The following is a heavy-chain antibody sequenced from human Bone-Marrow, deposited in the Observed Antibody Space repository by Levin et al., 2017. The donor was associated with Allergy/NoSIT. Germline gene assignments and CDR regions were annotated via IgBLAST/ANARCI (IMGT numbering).Heavy chain of an antibody. Sequence: RGESLKISCKGSGYSFTSYWIGWVRQMPGKGLEWMGIIYPGDSDTRYSPFFQGQVTISADKSISTAYLQWSSLKASDTAMYYCARREGNYGEHNWFDPWGQGTLVTVSS. V-gene: IGHV5-51*01. CDR1: GYSFTSYW. CDR2: IYPGDSDT. CDR3: ARREGNYGEHNWFDP. D-gene: IGHD1-7*01. J-gene: IGHJ5*02.